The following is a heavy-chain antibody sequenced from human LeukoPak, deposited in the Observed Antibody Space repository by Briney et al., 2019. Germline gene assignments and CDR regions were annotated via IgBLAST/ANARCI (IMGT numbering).Heavy chain of an antibody. CDR1: GFTFSSYA. V-gene: IGHV3-64*01. Sequence: QTGGSLRLSCAASGFTFSSYAMHWVRQAPGKGLEYVSAISSNGGSTYYANSVKGRFTISRDNSKNTLYLQMGSLRAEDMAVYYCAGNRILTGYYLFDYWGQGTLVTVSS. J-gene: IGHJ4*02. CDR2: ISSNGGST. CDR3: AGNRILTGYYLFDY. D-gene: IGHD3-9*01.